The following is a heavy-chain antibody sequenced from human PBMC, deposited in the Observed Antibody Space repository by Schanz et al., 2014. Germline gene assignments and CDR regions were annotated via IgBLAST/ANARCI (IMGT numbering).Heavy chain of an antibody. CDR3: ARDRGYCSGGSCLTFDY. CDR2: ISSGSSYA. J-gene: IGHJ4*02. V-gene: IGHV3-11*06. Sequence: VRLVESGGGLVQPGGSLRLSCAASGFTFSDHYMDWVRQAPGKGLEWVSDISSGSSYANYADSVKGRFTISRDNAKNSLYLQMNTLRAEDTAVYYCARDRGYCSGGSCLTFDYWGQGTLXTVSS. CDR1: GFTFSDHY. D-gene: IGHD2-15*01.